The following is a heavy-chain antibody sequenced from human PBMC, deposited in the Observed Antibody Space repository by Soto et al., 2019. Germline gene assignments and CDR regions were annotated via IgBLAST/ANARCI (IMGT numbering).Heavy chain of an antibody. Sequence: ASVKVSCKTSGYTFSAHFIHWVRQAPGQGLEWMGWVNPTNGDTNCTQKFQGRVTMTRDTSITTAYMELKSLRYDEKAVYFCASPGQYRTSSGQLDYWG. CDR1: GYTFSAHF. J-gene: IGHJ4*01. V-gene: IGHV1-2*02. CDR2: VNPTNGDT. CDR3: ASPGQYRTSSGQLDY. D-gene: IGHD6-6*01.